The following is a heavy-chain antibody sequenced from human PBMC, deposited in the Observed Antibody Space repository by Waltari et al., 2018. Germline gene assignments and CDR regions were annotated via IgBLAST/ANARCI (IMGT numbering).Heavy chain of an antibody. V-gene: IGHV3-23*04. Sequence: EVQLVESGGGLVQPGGSLRLSCQASGFTSVTHAINWVRQAPGKGLEWVSSISVSDATYYADSVKGRFTISRDYSDNTVYLQMDSLRADDTAVYFCAKPFYNWDDPLHSWGQGTPVTVSS. CDR2: ISVSDAT. CDR1: GFTSVTHA. CDR3: AKPFYNWDDPLHS. D-gene: IGHD1-20*01. J-gene: IGHJ1*01.